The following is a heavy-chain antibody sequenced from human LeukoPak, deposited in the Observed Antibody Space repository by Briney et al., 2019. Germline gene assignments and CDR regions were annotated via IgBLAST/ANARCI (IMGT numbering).Heavy chain of an antibody. V-gene: IGHV4-39*07. D-gene: IGHD3-10*01. CDR1: GGSISSSSYY. Sequence: SETLSLTCTVSGGSISSSSYYWGWIRQPPGKGLEWIGEINHSGSTNYNPSLKSRVTISVDTSKNQFSLKLSSVTAADTAVYYCARVMLWFGELYRYYYYGMDVWGQGTTVTVSS. J-gene: IGHJ6*02. CDR3: ARVMLWFGELYRYYYYGMDV. CDR2: INHSGST.